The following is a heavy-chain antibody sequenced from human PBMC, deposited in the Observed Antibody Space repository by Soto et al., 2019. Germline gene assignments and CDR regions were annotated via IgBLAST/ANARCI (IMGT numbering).Heavy chain of an antibody. D-gene: IGHD1-26*01. V-gene: IGHV3-23*01. CDR1: GFTYKV. CDR3: AKMVGSIVGATTGPLDL. Sequence: EVQLLESGGGLGQPGGSLRLSCVASGFTYKVMNWVRQAPGKGLEWVSGFGHNGEATFYADSVRGRFTISRDNSKNVIFLQMDSLRVEDTAVYYCAKMVGSIVGATTGPLDLWGRGTLVTVAT. J-gene: IGHJ3*01. CDR2: FGHNGEAT.